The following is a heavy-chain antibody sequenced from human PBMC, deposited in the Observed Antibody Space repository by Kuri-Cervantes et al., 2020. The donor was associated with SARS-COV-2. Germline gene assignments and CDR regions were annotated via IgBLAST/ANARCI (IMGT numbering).Heavy chain of an antibody. J-gene: IGHJ4*02. CDR1: GFTFSSYS. Sequence: GGSLRLSCAASGFTFSSYSMNWVRQAPGKGLEWVSSISGSSSYIYYADSVKGRFTISRDNAKNSLYLQMYSLRAEDTAVYYCARAGRWLQSTPFDYWGQGTLVTVSS. CDR2: ISGSSSYI. CDR3: ARAGRWLQSTPFDY. V-gene: IGHV3-21*01. D-gene: IGHD5-24*01.